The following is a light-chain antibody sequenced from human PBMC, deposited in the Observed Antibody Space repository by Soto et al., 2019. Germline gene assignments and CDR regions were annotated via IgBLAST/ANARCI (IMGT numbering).Light chain of an antibody. Sequence: QSALTQPASVSGSPGQSITISCTGTSSDVGSYNLVSWYQQHPGKAPKLMIYEGSKRPSGVSNRFSGSKSGNTASLTISGLQAEDEADYYCCSYAGEWVFGGGTKVTVL. CDR2: EGS. J-gene: IGLJ3*02. CDR1: SSDVGSYNL. V-gene: IGLV2-23*01. CDR3: CSYAGEWV.